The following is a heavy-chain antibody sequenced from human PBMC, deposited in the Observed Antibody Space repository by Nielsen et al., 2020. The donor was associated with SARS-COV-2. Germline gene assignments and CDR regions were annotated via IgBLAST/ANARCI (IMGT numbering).Heavy chain of an antibody. J-gene: IGHJ4*02. D-gene: IGHD5-18*01. CDR1: GFIVSSKY. CDR3: AREGDTYGVRNFDY. Sequence: GESLKISCAASGFIVSSKYMNWVRQAPGKGLEWVSVFYSGGTTLYAGSVKGRFIISRGNSRNTLYLQMNSLRVEDTAMYYCAREGDTYGVRNFDYWGQGIMVTVSS. CDR2: FYSGGTT. V-gene: IGHV3-53*01.